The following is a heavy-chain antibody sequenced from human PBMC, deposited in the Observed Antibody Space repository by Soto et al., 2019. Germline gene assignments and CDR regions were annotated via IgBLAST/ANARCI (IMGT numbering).Heavy chain of an antibody. CDR1: GFTFSSYA. CDR3: AREGGGGKPPGY. J-gene: IGHJ4*02. CDR2: ISYDGSNK. D-gene: IGHD1-26*01. Sequence: GGSLRLSCAASGFTFSSYAMHWVRQAPGKGLEWVAVISYDGSNKYYADSVKGRFTISRDNSKNTLYLQMNSLRAEDTAGYCCAREGGGGKPPGYWGQGTLVTVSS. V-gene: IGHV3-30*04.